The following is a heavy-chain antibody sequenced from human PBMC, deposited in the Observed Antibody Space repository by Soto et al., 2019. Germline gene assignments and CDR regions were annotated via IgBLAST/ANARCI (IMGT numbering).Heavy chain of an antibody. J-gene: IGHJ6*02. V-gene: IGHV3-53*02. Sequence: EVQLVETGGGLIQPGGSLRLSCAASGFTVSSNYMSWVRQAPGKGLEWVSVIYSGGSTYYADSVKGRFTISRDNSKNTLYRQMNGLRSEDTAVYYCARESAGYGGGYYYYYGMDVWGQGTTVTVSS. CDR1: GFTVSSNY. CDR3: ARESAGYGGGYYYYYGMDV. CDR2: IYSGGST. D-gene: IGHD5-12*01.